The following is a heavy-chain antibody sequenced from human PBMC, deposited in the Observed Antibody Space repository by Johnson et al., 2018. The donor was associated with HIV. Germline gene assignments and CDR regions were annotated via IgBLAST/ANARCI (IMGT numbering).Heavy chain of an antibody. D-gene: IGHD1-26*01. CDR2: IKQDGSEK. V-gene: IGHV3-7*03. CDR1: RFTFSNYA. Sequence: MLLVESGGGVVQPGKSLRLSCSASRFTFSNYAMNWVRQAPGKGLEWMANIKQDGSEKYYVDSLKGRFTISRDNAKNSLYLQMNSLRAEDTAVYYCATFGGGSFHAFDIWGQGTMVTVSS. CDR3: ATFGGGSFHAFDI. J-gene: IGHJ3*02.